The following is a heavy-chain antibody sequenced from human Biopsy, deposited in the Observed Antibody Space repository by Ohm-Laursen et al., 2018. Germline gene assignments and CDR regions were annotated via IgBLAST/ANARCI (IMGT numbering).Heavy chain of an antibody. V-gene: IGHV2-70*11. CDR2: VDWDDYK. CDR3: ARTPILIVSAGLVYRHRRHLQGMDV. CDR1: GFSLSARGMC. D-gene: IGHD6-13*01. Sequence: TQTLTLTCSFSGFSLSARGMCVSWIRQAPGKALEWPARVDWDDYKDYSASLQTKLSISKDTSNDQVVLTVNNVDPADTATYYCARTPILIVSAGLVYRHRRHLQGMDVWGQGIVVTVS. J-gene: IGHJ6*02.